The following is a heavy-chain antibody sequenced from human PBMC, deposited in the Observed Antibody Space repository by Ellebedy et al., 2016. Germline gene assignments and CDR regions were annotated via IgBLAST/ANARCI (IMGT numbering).Heavy chain of an antibody. J-gene: IGHJ4*02. CDR1: GYTFTTNG. D-gene: IGHD4-17*01. V-gene: IGHV1-18*01. CDR2: ISPEYGNT. Sequence: ASVKVSCXTSGYTFTTNGITWVRQAPGQGLEWMGWISPEYGNTKYALRLQDRVTMTTDTSTSTAYMELRSLRSDDTAVYYCASEGTYGDRGSLFDYWGQGTLVTVSS. CDR3: ASEGTYGDRGSLFDY.